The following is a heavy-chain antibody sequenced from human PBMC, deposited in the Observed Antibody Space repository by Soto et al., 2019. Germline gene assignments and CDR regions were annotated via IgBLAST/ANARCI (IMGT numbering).Heavy chain of an antibody. CDR1: GFTFSSYA. D-gene: IGHD2-15*01. CDR3: AREKYCSGGSCYYYYYYGMDV. J-gene: IGHJ6*02. V-gene: IGHV3-30-3*01. CDR2: ISYDGSNK. Sequence: QVQLVESGGGVVQPGRSLRLSCAASGFTFSSYAMHWVRQAPGKGLEWVAVISYDGSNKYYADSVKGRFTISRDNSKNTLYLQMNSLRAEDTAVYYCAREKYCSGGSCYYYYYYGMDVWGQGTTVTVSS.